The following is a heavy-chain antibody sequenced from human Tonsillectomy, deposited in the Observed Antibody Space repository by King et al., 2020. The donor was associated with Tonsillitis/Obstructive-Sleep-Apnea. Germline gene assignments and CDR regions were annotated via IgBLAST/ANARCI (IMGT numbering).Heavy chain of an antibody. D-gene: IGHD3-3*01. Sequence: VQLVESGGGLVQPGGSLRLSCAASGFTFSSYSMNWVRQAPGKGLEWVSYISSSSSTIYYADSVKGRFTISRDNAKNSLYLQMNSLRDEDTAVYYCARDLDFWSGYFPIWFDPWGQGTLVTVSS. CDR1: GFTFSSYS. CDR3: ARDLDFWSGYFPIWFDP. V-gene: IGHV3-48*02. CDR2: ISSSSSTI. J-gene: IGHJ5*02.